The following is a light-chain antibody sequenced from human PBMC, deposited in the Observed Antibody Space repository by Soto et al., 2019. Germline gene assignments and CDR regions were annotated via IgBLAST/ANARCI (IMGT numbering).Light chain of an antibody. CDR2: EVN. Sequence: QSALTQPASLSGSPGQSITISCTGTSSDIGAYDYVSWFQQHPGKAPKLMISEVNNRPSGVSNRFSVSKSGNTAYLTLSGLQVEDEADYFCFSFTTTSNHVFGTGTKVTVL. CDR1: SSDIGAYDY. J-gene: IGLJ1*01. V-gene: IGLV2-14*01. CDR3: FSFTTTSNHV.